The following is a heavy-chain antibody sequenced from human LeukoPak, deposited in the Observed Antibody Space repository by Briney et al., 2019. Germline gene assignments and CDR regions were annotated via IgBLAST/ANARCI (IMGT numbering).Heavy chain of an antibody. J-gene: IGHJ4*02. Sequence: GRSLRLSCAASGFTFSSYGMHWVRQAPGKGLKWVAVISYDGSNKYYADSVKGRFTISRDNSKNTLYLQMNSLRAEDTAVYYCAKDYQRVLDYWGQGTLVTVSS. CDR2: ISYDGSNK. CDR1: GFTFSSYG. CDR3: AKDYQRVLDY. V-gene: IGHV3-30*18.